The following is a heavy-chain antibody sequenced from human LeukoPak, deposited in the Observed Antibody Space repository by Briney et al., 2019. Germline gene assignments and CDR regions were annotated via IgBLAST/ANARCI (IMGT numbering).Heavy chain of an antibody. J-gene: IGHJ4*02. CDR2: IYYSGST. V-gene: IGHV4-59*08. Sequence: SETLSLTCTVSGGSLSNYYWSWIRHPPGEGLEWIGYIYYSGSTNYNPSLKSRVTMSIHTSKNQFSLNLTSVTAADTAVYYCAGGGLGGITAYSNYLFDCWGQGTLVTVSS. D-gene: IGHD4-11*01. CDR3: AGGGLGGITAYSNYLFDC. CDR1: GGSLSNYY.